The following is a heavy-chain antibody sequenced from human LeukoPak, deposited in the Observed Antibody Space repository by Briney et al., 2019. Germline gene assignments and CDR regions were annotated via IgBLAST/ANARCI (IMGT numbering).Heavy chain of an antibody. CDR3: TRLGDYPMDV. D-gene: IGHD3-10*01. J-gene: IGHJ6*03. V-gene: IGHV3-73*01. Sequence: PGGSLRLSCAASGFTFSGTDIHWVRQASGKGLEWVGRIRSKANSYATAYAASVKGRFTISRDDSKNTAYLQMNSLKVEDTAVYYCTRLGDYPMDVRGKGTTVTVSS. CDR2: IRSKANSYAT. CDR1: GFTFSGTD.